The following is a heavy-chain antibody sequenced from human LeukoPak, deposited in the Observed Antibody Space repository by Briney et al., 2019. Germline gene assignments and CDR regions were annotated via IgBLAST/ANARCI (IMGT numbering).Heavy chain of an antibody. CDR2: INTYNGNT. Sequence: GASVKVSCKASGYTFNTYEIAWVRQAPGQGLEWMGWINTYNGNTNYAQKVQGRVTMTTDTPTSTGYMELRNLRSDDTAVYYCARLAVGSSWFHDYWGQGTLVTVSS. D-gene: IGHD6-13*01. J-gene: IGHJ4*02. CDR3: ARLAVGSSWFHDY. V-gene: IGHV1-18*01. CDR1: GYTFNTYE.